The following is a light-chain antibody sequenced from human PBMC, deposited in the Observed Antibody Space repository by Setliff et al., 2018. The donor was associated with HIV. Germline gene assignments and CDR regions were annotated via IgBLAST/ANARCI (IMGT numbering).Light chain of an antibody. CDR1: SSNIETHY. CDR3: AAWNDRPTGIYV. V-gene: IGLV1-47*01. Sequence: SALTQPPSASGAPGQTVTISCSGSSSNIETHYVYWYQQFPGTAPKLLIYRNDQRPSGVPARFSGSKSGTPAALTISDLRAEDEAEYFCAAWNDRPTGIYVFGTGTKVTVL. J-gene: IGLJ1*01. CDR2: RND.